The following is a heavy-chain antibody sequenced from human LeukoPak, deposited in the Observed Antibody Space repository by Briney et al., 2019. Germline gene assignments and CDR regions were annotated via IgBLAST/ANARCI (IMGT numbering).Heavy chain of an antibody. CDR1: GFTFSGFTFSSYA. V-gene: IGHV3-30*02. D-gene: IGHD2-21*01. Sequence: GGSLRLSCAASGFTFSGFTFSSYAMFWVRQAPGKGLEWVAFIRYDGSNKYYADSVKGRFTISRDNSKNTLYLQMNSLRAEDTAVYYCAKGGLFVDYWGQGTLVTVSS. J-gene: IGHJ4*02. CDR2: IRYDGSNK. CDR3: AKGGLFVDY.